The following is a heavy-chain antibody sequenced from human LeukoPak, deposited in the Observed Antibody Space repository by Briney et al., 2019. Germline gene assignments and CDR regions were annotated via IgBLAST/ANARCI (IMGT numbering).Heavy chain of an antibody. J-gene: IGHJ3*02. CDR2: ISASSSYI. Sequence: PGGSLRLSCAASGFTFSSYTMHWVRQAPGKGLEWVSSISASSSYIYYADSVTGRFTISRDNAKNSLDLQMNSLRAGDTAVYYCAGGSDSSSFRAFVMWGQGTMVTVSS. CDR1: GFTFSSYT. D-gene: IGHD2-15*01. V-gene: IGHV3-21*01. CDR3: AGGSDSSSFRAFVM.